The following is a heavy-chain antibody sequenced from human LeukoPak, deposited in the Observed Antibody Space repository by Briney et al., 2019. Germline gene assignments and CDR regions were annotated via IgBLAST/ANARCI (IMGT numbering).Heavy chain of an antibody. CDR1: GFTFSSYW. Sequence: GGSLRLSCAASGFTFSSYWMSWVRQAPGKGLEWVANIKQDGSEKYYVDSVKGRFTIPRDNAKNSLYLQMNSLRAEDTAVYYCARGAPNPSHSNWGQGTLVTVSS. CDR2: IKQDGSEK. J-gene: IGHJ4*02. V-gene: IGHV3-7*01. CDR3: ARGAPNPSHSN.